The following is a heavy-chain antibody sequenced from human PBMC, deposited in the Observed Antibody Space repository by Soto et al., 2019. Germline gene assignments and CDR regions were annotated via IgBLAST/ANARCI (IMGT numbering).Heavy chain of an antibody. V-gene: IGHV1-46*01. CDR3: ARGLSIFGVVNPSASWFEP. CDR2: INPSGGST. J-gene: IGHJ5*02. Sequence: ASVKVSCKASGYTFTSYYMHWVRQAPGQGLEWMGIINPSGGSTSHAQKFQGRVTMTRDTSTSTVYMELSSLRSEDTGVYYCARGLSIFGVVNPSASWFEPWGQGALVTVS. CDR1: GYTFTSYY. D-gene: IGHD3-3*01.